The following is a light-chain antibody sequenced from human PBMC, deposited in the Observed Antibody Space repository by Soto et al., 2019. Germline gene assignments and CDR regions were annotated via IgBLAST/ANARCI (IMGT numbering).Light chain of an antibody. Sequence: EIVLTQSPATLSLSPGERATLSCRASQSVSSYLAWYQQKPGQAPRLLIYDASNRATGIPARFSGSGSGTDFTLTIRSLEPEDFAVYYCQQRSNSPPYTFGQGTKLELK. CDR3: QQRSNSPPYT. CDR2: DAS. CDR1: QSVSSY. J-gene: IGKJ2*01. V-gene: IGKV3-11*01.